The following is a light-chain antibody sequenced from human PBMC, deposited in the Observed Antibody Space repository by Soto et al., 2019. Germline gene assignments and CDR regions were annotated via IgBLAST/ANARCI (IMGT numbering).Light chain of an antibody. V-gene: IGLV4-69*01. CDR3: QTWGTGIHVV. CDR1: SGHSSYA. Sequence: QSVLTQSPSASASLGASVKLTCTLSSGHSSYAIAWHQQQPEKRPRYLMKLDSDGSHTKGDAIPDRFSGSSSGAERYLTISSLQSEDEADYYCQTWGTGIHVVFGGGTQVTVL. CDR2: LDSDGSH. J-gene: IGLJ2*01.